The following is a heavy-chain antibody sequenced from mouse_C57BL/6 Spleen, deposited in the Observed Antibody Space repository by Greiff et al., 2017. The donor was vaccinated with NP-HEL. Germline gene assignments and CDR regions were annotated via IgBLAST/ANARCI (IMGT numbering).Heavy chain of an antibody. CDR2: IYPRSGNT. J-gene: IGHJ4*01. V-gene: IGHV1-81*01. D-gene: IGHD1-3*01. CDR1: GYTFTSYG. CDR3: ARRGLVGCTWAMDY. Sequence: VQLQQSGAELARPGASVKLSCKASGYTFTSYGISWVKQRTGQGLEWIGEIYPRSGNTYYNAKFKGKATLTADKSSSTAYRELRSLTSEDSAVYCWARRGLVGCTWAMDYWGQGTSVTVSS.